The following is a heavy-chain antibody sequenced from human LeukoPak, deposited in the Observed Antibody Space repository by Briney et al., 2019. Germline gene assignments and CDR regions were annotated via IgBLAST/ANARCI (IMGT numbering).Heavy chain of an antibody. V-gene: IGHV4-4*07. CDR1: GDSLNYYY. D-gene: IGHD3-22*01. Sequence: PSETLSLTCSVSGDSLNYYYWSWIRQPAGKGLQWIGRIYSSGDTNNSPSLRSRITMSIDTSKNQFSLKLSSVTAADTAVYYCARGSTYYYDNGGFYVFFDYWGQGRLVTVSS. CDR3: ARGSTYYYDNGGFYVFFDY. J-gene: IGHJ4*02. CDR2: IYSSGDT.